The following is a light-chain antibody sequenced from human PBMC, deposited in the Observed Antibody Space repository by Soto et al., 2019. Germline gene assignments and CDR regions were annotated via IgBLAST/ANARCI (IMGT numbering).Light chain of an antibody. J-gene: IGKJ1*01. CDR2: EAS. Sequence: DIQMTQSPSTLSASVGDRVTITCRASQSIDSWLAWFQQKPGKTPDLLIYEASSLESGVPSRFSGVGSGTEFTLTISSLQPDDFATSYCQQYTSYSAGTFGQGTKVEIK. V-gene: IGKV1-5*03. CDR3: QQYTSYSAGT. CDR1: QSIDSW.